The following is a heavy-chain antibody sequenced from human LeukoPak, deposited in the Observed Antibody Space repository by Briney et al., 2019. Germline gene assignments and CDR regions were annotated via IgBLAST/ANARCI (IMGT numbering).Heavy chain of an antibody. CDR3: ARRASRAFDY. Sequence: GGSLRLSCAASGFTFSTYWMSWVRQAPGKGLEWVASIKQDGSEKYYVDSLKGRFTISRDNAKNSLYLEMNSLRAEDTAVYYCARRASRAFDYWGQGTLVTVSS. V-gene: IGHV3-7*01. CDR2: IKQDGSEK. CDR1: GFTFSTYW. J-gene: IGHJ4*02. D-gene: IGHD5-12*01.